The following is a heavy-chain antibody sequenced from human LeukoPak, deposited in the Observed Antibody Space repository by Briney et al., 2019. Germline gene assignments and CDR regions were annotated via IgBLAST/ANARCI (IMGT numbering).Heavy chain of an antibody. D-gene: IGHD3-9*01. Sequence: PGGSLRLSCVASGFIFSSYTMSWVRQAPGKGLEWVAKMKEDGSDIYYVDSVKGRFTICRDNAKNSLCLQMSNLRAEDTAVYYCARGGARYPDSWGQGTLVTVSS. CDR2: MKEDGSDI. V-gene: IGHV3-7*01. CDR3: ARGGARYPDS. CDR1: GFIFSSYT. J-gene: IGHJ4*02.